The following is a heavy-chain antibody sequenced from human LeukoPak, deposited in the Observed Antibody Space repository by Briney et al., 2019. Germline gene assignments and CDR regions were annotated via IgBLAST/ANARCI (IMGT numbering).Heavy chain of an antibody. CDR2: ISGSGGST. Sequence: GGSLRLSCAASGFTFSSYAMSWVRQAPGKGLEWVSAISGSGGSTYYADSVKGRFTISRDNSKNTLYLQMNSLRAEDTAVYYCAKGDYDYVWEKPGAFDNWGQGTMVTVSS. CDR1: GFTFSSYA. V-gene: IGHV3-23*01. J-gene: IGHJ3*02. CDR3: AKGDYDYVWEKPGAFDN. D-gene: IGHD3-16*01.